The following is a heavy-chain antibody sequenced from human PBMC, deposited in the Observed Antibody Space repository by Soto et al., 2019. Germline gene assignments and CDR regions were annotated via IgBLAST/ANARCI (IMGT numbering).Heavy chain of an antibody. J-gene: IGHJ6*02. Sequence: QVQLVQSGAEVKKPGASVKVSCKASGYTFTGYYMHWVRQAPGQGLEWMGWINPNSGGTNYAQKFQGWVTITRDPSISTAYMELSRLRSDDTAVYYCARDPFLVPAARGVYYYGMDVWGQGTTVTVSS. CDR1: GYTFTGYY. CDR2: INPNSGGT. V-gene: IGHV1-2*04. D-gene: IGHD2-2*01. CDR3: ARDPFLVPAARGVYYYGMDV.